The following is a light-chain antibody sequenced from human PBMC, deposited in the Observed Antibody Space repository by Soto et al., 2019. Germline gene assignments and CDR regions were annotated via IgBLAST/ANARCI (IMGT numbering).Light chain of an antibody. CDR1: QSISRYY. CDR3: QQYGSSPGYT. Sequence: EIVLTQSPGTLSLSPGERATLSCTASQSISRYYLAWYQQKPGQAPRLLLYGASSRANGIPDRFSGSWSGTDFTLTNSRLEPEDFVVYYCQQYGSSPGYTFGQGTKLEI. CDR2: GAS. J-gene: IGKJ2*01. V-gene: IGKV3-20*01.